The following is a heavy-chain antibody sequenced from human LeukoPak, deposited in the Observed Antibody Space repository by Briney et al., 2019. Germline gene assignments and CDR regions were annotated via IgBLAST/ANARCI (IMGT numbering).Heavy chain of an antibody. CDR2: MHHDGSSK. CDR3: AAPGDGSGYYPVD. D-gene: IGHD3-22*01. CDR1: GFTFSTYA. V-gene: IGHV3-30*02. J-gene: IGHJ4*02. Sequence: HPGGSLRLSCAASGFTFSTYAMHWVPQAPGQGLEWVAFMHHDGSSKYYEDSVKGRFTISRDNSNNTLYLQMNSLRPEDTAVYYCAAPGDGSGYYPVDWGQGTLVTVSS.